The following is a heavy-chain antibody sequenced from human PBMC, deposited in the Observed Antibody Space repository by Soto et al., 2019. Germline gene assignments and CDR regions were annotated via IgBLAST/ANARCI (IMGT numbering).Heavy chain of an antibody. D-gene: IGHD6-19*01. CDR2: IGGSGGTT. V-gene: IGHV3-23*01. CDR1: GFTFSNYA. Sequence: GGSLRFSCAASGFTFSNYAMGWVRHAPGRGLEWVAAIGGSGGTTSNVDSVKGRFTISRDNSKNTLFLQLNSLRVDHTAVYLCAKIAEALAGTGYGYWGQGTLVTVSS. CDR3: AKIAEALAGTGYGY. J-gene: IGHJ4*02.